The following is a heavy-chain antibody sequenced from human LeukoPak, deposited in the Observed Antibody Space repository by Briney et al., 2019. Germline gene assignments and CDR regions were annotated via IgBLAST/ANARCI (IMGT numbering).Heavy chain of an antibody. D-gene: IGHD4/OR15-4a*01. CDR2: ISSGSSYI. V-gene: IGHV3-21*01. J-gene: IGHJ2*01. CDR3: ARDLKVLGYFDL. CDR1: GFTFSSYS. Sequence: GGSLRLSCAASGFTFSSYSMNWVRQAPGKGLEWVSSISSGSSYIYYADSVKGRFTISRDNAKNSLYLQMNSLRAEDTAVYYCARDLKVLGYFDLWGRGTLVTVSS.